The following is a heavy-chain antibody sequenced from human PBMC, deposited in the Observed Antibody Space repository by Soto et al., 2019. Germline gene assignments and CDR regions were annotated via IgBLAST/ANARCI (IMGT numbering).Heavy chain of an antibody. CDR2: INHSGST. CDR1: GESFSGYY. CDR3: ARALPYYDFWSGYYSYFYGLDV. J-gene: IGHJ6*02. D-gene: IGHD3-3*01. V-gene: IGHV4-34*01. Sequence: QVQLQQWGAGLLKPSETLSLTCAVYGESFSGYYWSWIRQPPGKRLERIGEINHSGSTNYNPSLKRRVTISVDTSKNQFSLRLSSVTAADTAGYYCARALPYYDFWSGYYSYFYGLDVWGQGTTVTVSS.